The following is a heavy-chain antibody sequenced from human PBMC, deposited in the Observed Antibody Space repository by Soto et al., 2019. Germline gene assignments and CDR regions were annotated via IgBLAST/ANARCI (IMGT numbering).Heavy chain of an antibody. D-gene: IGHD3-3*01. CDR3: AKDFHLLEGWDY. V-gene: IGHV3-23*01. CDR2: ISGSGGST. CDR1: GFTFSSYA. Sequence: EVQLLESGGGLVQPGGSLRLSCAASGFTFSSYAMSWVRQAPGKGLEWVSAISGSGGSTYYADSVKGRFTISRDNSKNTLYLKMNSLRAEDTALYYCAKDFHLLEGWDYWGQGTLVTVSS. J-gene: IGHJ4*02.